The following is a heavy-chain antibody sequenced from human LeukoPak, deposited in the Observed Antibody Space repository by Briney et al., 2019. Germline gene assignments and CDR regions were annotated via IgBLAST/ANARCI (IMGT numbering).Heavy chain of an antibody. CDR2: VYYSGST. Sequence: SETLSLTCNVSGDSITSGAFCWAWIRQSPGKGLEWMGNVYYSGSTQYNPSLRGRVSISMDKTKNQFSLILNSVSVTDTAIYYCARRDYAAWFDPWGQGTLATVS. V-gene: IGHV4-39*01. J-gene: IGHJ5*02. CDR3: ARRDYAAWFDP. D-gene: IGHD4/OR15-4a*01. CDR1: GDSITSGAFC.